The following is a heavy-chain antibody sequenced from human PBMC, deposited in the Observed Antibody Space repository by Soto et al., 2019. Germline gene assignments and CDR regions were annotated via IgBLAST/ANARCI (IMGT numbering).Heavy chain of an antibody. CDR3: VRGGGIAVAGTHLDY. V-gene: IGHV3-23*01. Sequence: EVQLLESGGGLVQPGGSLRLSCAASGFTFSSYAMSWVRQDPGKGLEWVSGIGGSGAGTNYADSVKGRFTISRDNSKNTLYLQMSSLRAEDTAVYYCVRGGGIAVAGTHLDYWGHGTLVTVSS. J-gene: IGHJ4*01. D-gene: IGHD6-19*01. CDR1: GFTFSSYA. CDR2: IGGSGAGT.